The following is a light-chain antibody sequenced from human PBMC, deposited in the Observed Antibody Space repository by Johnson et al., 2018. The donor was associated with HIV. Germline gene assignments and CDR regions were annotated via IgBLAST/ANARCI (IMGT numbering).Light chain of an antibody. CDR3: GTWDSSLGCV. CDR1: SSTIGNNY. J-gene: IGLJ1*01. CDR2: DDY. Sequence: SVLTQPPSVSAAPGQKVAISCSGSSSTIGNNYVSWYQLLPGTPPKLLIYDDYKRPSGIPDRFSASKSATSAPLGVPGLQTGDEADSYCGTWDSSLGCVFGTGTKVTVL. V-gene: IGLV1-51*01.